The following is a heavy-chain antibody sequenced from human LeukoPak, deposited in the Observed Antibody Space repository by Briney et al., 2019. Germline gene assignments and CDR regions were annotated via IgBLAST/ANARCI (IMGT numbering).Heavy chain of an antibody. J-gene: IGHJ5*02. Sequence: GASVTVSCKASGYTFTDYYIHWVRQAPGQGLEWMGWINANSGVTNYPQKFQGRVTMTRDTSITTAYMELKSLRSDDTAVFYCARGPFRNVDTAMIASRFDPWGQGTLVTVSS. CDR1: GYTFTDYY. CDR2: INANSGVT. CDR3: ARGPFRNVDTAMIASRFDP. D-gene: IGHD5-18*01. V-gene: IGHV1-2*02.